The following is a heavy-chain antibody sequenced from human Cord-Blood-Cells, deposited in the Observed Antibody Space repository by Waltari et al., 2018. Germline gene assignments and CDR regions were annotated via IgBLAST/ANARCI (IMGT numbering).Heavy chain of an antibody. CDR1: GGTFSSYA. CDR3: ARDSQGPYRHFDY. V-gene: IGHV1-69*01. CDR2: XIPIFGXX. Sequence: QVQLVQSGAEVKKPGSPVKVSCKASGGTFSSYAISWVRQAPGQGLEWMGGXIPIFGXXXXXXXXXXXXXXTXXXXXXXAYMELSSLRSEDTAVYYCARDSQGPYRHFDYWGQGTLVTVSS. J-gene: IGHJ4*02. D-gene: IGHD4-4*01.